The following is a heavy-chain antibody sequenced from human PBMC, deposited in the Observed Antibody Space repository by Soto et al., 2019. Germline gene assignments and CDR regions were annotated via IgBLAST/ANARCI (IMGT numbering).Heavy chain of an antibody. CDR2: IYYSGST. Sequence: QVQLQESDAGLVKASQTLSLTCTVSGGSVSSGAYYWTWFRQRPGKGLEWIGYIYYSGSTYYSPSLKSRLSISLDTSKNQSSLRLSSVTAADTAMYYCARARLRAVYAFDIWGQGTMVTVSS. CDR3: ARARLRAVYAFDI. CDR1: GGSVSSGAYY. D-gene: IGHD5-12*01. J-gene: IGHJ3*02. V-gene: IGHV4-31*03.